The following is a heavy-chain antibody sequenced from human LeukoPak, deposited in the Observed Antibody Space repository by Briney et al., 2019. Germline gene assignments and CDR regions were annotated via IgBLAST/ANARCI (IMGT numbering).Heavy chain of an antibody. Sequence: ASVKVSCKASGYTFTGYYMHWVRQAPGQGLEWMGWINPNSGGTNYAQKFQGRVTMTRDTFISTAYMELSRLRSDDTAVYYCARLPDCGGDCYFFDYWGQGTLVTVSS. D-gene: IGHD2-21*01. CDR1: GYTFTGYY. J-gene: IGHJ4*02. CDR2: INPNSGGT. V-gene: IGHV1-2*02. CDR3: ARLPDCGGDCYFFDY.